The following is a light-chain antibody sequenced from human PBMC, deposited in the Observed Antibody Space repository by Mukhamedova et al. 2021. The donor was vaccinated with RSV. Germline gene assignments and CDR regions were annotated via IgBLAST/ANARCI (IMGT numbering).Light chain of an antibody. V-gene: IGKV3-11*01. CDR2: GAS. Sequence: APRLLIYGASNRATGVTARFSGSGSGTDFTLTISRLEPEDFAVYYCQQRSNFGPGTRVDIK. CDR3: QQRSN. J-gene: IGKJ3*01.